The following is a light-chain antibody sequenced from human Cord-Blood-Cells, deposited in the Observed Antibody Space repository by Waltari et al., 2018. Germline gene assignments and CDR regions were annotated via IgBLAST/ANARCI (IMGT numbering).Light chain of an antibody. CDR1: QGISSY. V-gene: IGKV1-8*01. CDR2: AAS. J-gene: IGKJ4*01. Sequence: AIRMTQSPSSFSASTGDRVTITCRASQGISSYLAWYQQKPGKAPKLLIYAASTLQSGVPSRFSGSGSGTEFTLTISCLQSEDIATYYCQQYYSYPRTFGGGTKVEIK. CDR3: QQYYSYPRT.